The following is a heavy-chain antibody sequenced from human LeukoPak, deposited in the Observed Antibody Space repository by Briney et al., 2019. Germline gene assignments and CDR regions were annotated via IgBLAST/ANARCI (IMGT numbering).Heavy chain of an antibody. V-gene: IGHV5-51*01. Sequence: GESLKISCEGSGSSFTSYWIGWVRQMPGKGLEWMGIIYPGDSATRNSPSFQGQVTTSADKSISTAYLQWSSLKASDTAMYYCARRYSDSWYVFDYWGQGTLVIVSS. J-gene: IGHJ4*02. CDR3: ARRYSDSWYVFDY. D-gene: IGHD6-13*01. CDR1: GSSFTSYW. CDR2: IYPGDSAT.